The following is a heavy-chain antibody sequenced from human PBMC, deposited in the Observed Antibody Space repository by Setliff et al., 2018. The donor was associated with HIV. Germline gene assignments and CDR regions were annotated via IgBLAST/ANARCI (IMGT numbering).Heavy chain of an antibody. CDR1: GGSISSGSYY. Sequence: PSETLSLTCTVSGGSISSGSYYWSWIRQPAGKGLEWIGHIHTSGSTKYNPSLKSRVTISRDDSKNTLYLQMNSLKTEDTAVYYCTTGTRLVDWGQGALVTVSS. D-gene: IGHD2-21*01. V-gene: IGHV4-61*09. CDR3: TTGTRLVD. CDR2: IHTSGST. J-gene: IGHJ4*02.